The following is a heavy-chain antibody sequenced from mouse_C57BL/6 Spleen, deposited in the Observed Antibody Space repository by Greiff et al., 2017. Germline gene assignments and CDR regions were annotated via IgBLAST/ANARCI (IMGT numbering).Heavy chain of an antibody. CDR2: IYPGSGST. CDR1: GYTFTSYW. CDR3: ARYAYYSKYVEYFDV. V-gene: IGHV1-55*01. D-gene: IGHD2-5*01. Sequence: QVQLQQSGAELVKPGASVKMSCKASGYTFTSYWITWVKQRPGQGLEWIGDIYPGSGSTNYNEKFKSKATLTVDTSSSTAYMQLSSLTSEDSAVYYCARYAYYSKYVEYFDVWGTGTTVTVSS. J-gene: IGHJ1*03.